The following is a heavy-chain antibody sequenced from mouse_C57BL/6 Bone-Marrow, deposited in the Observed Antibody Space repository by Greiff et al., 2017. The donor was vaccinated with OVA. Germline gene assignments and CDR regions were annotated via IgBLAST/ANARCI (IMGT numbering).Heavy chain of an antibody. CDR3: ARPVGLRSYCFGY. CDR2: IYPGSGST. D-gene: IGHD1-1*01. Sequence: QVQLQQPGAELVKPGASVKMSCKASGYTFTSYWITWVKQRPGQGLEWIGDIYPGSGSTNYNEKFKSKATLTVDTSSSTAYMQLSSLTAEDCAVYYCARPVGLRSYCFGYWGQGTTLTVSS. J-gene: IGHJ2*01. V-gene: IGHV1-55*01. CDR1: GYTFTSYW.